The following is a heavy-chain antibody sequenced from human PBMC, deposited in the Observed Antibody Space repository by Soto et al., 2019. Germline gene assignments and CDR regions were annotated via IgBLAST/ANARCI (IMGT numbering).Heavy chain of an antibody. Sequence: QLQLQESGPGLVKPSETLSLTCTVSGGSIDRSNYYWDWIRQPPGKGLEWIGTTYYNGNAYYNPSLNSRVTMSVDTSKNPFSLKLISVTAADTAVYYCARHFVAVVIKGWGYWGQGTLVTVSS. V-gene: IGHV4-39*01. CDR1: GGSIDRSNYY. J-gene: IGHJ4*02. D-gene: IGHD3-22*01. CDR2: TYYNGNA. CDR3: ARHFVAVVIKGWGY.